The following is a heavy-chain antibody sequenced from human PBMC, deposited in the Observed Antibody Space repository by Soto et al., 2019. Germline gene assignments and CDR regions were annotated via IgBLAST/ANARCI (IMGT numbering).Heavy chain of an antibody. V-gene: IGHV3-33*01. CDR3: ARDLHDYVFYGGSDY. J-gene: IGHJ4*02. CDR2: ILSVGSNK. CDR1: GFTFSSYG. Sequence: QVQLVESGGGVVQPGGSLRLSCAASGFTFSSYGMHWVRQAPGKGLEWVAVILSVGSNKYYAASVKGRFTISRDNSKNNLFLQMNSLRAEDTAVYYCARDLHDYVFYGGSDYWGQGTLVTVSS. D-gene: IGHD3-16*01.